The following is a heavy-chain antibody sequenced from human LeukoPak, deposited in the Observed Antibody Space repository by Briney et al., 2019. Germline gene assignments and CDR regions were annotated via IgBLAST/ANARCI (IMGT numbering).Heavy chain of an antibody. V-gene: IGHV3-53*01. CDR1: GFTVSTNY. CDR2: IYSGGST. D-gene: IGHD6-19*01. Sequence: PGGSLRLSCVVSGFTVSTNYMSWVRQAPGKGLEWVSLIYSGGSTYYADSVKGRFTISRDNAKNSLYLQMNSLRAEDTAVYYCARDLGSSGWYYAFDIWGQGTMVTVSS. CDR3: ARDLGSSGWYYAFDI. J-gene: IGHJ3*02.